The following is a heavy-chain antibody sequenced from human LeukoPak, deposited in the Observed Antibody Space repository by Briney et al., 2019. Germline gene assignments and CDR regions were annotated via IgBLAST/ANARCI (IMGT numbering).Heavy chain of an antibody. V-gene: IGHV1-69*06. CDR3: ASERRPPDAFDI. J-gene: IGHJ3*02. CDR1: GGTFSSYA. Sequence: GASVKVSCKASGGTFSSYAISWVRQAPGQGLEWMGGIIPIFGTANYAQKFQGRVTITADKSTSTAYMELSSLRSEDTDVYYCASERRPPDAFDIWGQGTMVTVSS. CDR2: IIPIFGTA.